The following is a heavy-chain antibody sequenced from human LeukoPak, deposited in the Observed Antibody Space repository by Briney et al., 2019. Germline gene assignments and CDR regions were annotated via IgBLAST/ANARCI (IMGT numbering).Heavy chain of an antibody. Sequence: PSETLSLTCTVSGGSISSYYWSWIRQPPGEGLEWIGYIYYSGSTNYNPSLKSRVTISVDTSKNQFSLKLSSVTAADTAVYYCARLKGYCSSTSCFYYFDYWGQGTLVTVSS. D-gene: IGHD2-2*01. CDR2: IYYSGST. J-gene: IGHJ4*02. CDR1: GGSISSYY. V-gene: IGHV4-59*08. CDR3: ARLKGYCSSTSCFYYFDY.